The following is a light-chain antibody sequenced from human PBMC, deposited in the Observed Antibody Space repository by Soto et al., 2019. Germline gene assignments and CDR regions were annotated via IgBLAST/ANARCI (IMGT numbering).Light chain of an antibody. V-gene: IGLV3-21*02. CDR3: QVWDTRTNHRV. CDR1: NIGSKN. Sequence: SYELTQPPSMSVAPGQTATITCGGNNIGSKNVHWYQQKPGQAPVLVVYDDGDRPSGIPDRFSGSNSGNTATLTISRVEAGDEADYYCQVWDTRTNHRVFGGGTKLTVL. CDR2: DDG. J-gene: IGLJ2*01.